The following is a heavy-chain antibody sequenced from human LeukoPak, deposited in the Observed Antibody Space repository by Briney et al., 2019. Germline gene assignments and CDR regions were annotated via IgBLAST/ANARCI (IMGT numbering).Heavy chain of an antibody. CDR2: IIPIFCRA. V-gene: IGHV1-69*01. J-gene: IGHJ4*02. Sequence: QAPXQGLGWMGXIIPIFCRANYAQKFQGRVTITADESTSTAYMELSSLRSEDTAVYYCARGTMVRGVIRFDYWGQGTLVTVAS. D-gene: IGHD3-10*01. CDR3: ARGTMVRGVIRFDY.